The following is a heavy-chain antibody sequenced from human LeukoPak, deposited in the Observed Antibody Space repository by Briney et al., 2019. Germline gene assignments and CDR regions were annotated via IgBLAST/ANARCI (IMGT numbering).Heavy chain of an antibody. CDR2: IRYDGSNK. D-gene: IGHD3-10*01. CDR3: AKAHMVRGVINALDY. J-gene: IGHJ4*02. V-gene: IGHV3-30*02. CDR1: GFTFSSYG. Sequence: GGPLRLSCAASGFTFSSYGMHWVRQAPGKGLEWVAFIRYDGSNKYYADSVKGRFTISRDNSKNTLYLQMNSLRAEDTAVYYCAKAHMVRGVINALDYWGQGTLVTVSS.